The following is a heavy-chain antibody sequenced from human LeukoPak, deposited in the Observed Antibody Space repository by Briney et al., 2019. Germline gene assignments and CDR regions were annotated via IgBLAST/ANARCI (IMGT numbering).Heavy chain of an antibody. CDR1: GFTVSSNY. J-gene: IGHJ4*02. CDR2: IHSGGST. Sequence: GGSLRLSCAASGFTVSSNYMSWVRQAPGKGLEWVSVIHSGGSTYYADSVKGRFTISRDNSKNTLYLQMNSLRAEDTAVYYCARDRGRYFGAYFDYWGQGTLVTVSS. V-gene: IGHV3-53*01. D-gene: IGHD3-9*01. CDR3: ARDRGRYFGAYFDY.